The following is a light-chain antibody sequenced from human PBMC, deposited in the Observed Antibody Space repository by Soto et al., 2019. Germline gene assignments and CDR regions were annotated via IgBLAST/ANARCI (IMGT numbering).Light chain of an antibody. CDR1: SSNIGSDY. CDR2: DND. V-gene: IGLV1-51*01. Sequence: QSVLTQPPSVSAAPGQTVTISCSGSSSNIGSDYVSWFQQVPGTAPKLLIYDNDKRPSDIPDRFSGSKSGTSASLDITGLQTGDEADYYCGSWDYTLNGGVFGGGTKVTVL. CDR3: GSWDYTLNGGV. J-gene: IGLJ3*02.